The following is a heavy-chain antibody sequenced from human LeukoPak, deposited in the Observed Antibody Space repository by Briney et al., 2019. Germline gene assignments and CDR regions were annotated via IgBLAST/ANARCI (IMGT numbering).Heavy chain of an antibody. Sequence: PGGSLRLSCAASGFTFSSYWMHWVRQVPGKGLVWVSRIDSDGSSTIYADSVKGRFTISRDNAKNTLYLQMNSLRAEDTAVYYCAREWTTMVRAVIHYQYYYFGMDVWGQGTTVTVSS. J-gene: IGHJ6*02. CDR3: AREWTTMVRAVIHYQYYYFGMDV. V-gene: IGHV3-74*01. CDR1: GFTFSSYW. D-gene: IGHD3-10*01. CDR2: IDSDGSST.